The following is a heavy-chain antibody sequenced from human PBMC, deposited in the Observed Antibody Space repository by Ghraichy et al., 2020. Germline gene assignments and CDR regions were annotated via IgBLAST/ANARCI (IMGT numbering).Heavy chain of an antibody. D-gene: IGHD2-2*01. J-gene: IGHJ6*03. V-gene: IGHV4-34*01. Sequence: SETLSLTCAVYGGSFSGYYWSWIRQPPGKGLEWIGEINHSGSTNYNPSLKSRVTISVDTSKNQFSLKLSSVTAAATAVYYCARAGGYCSSTSCRKKNYYYYYMDVWGKGTTVTVSS. CDR2: INHSGST. CDR1: GGSFSGYY. CDR3: ARAGGYCSSTSCRKKNYYYYYMDV.